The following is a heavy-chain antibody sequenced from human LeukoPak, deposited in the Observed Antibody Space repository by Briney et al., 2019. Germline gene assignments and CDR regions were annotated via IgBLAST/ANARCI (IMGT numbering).Heavy chain of an antibody. CDR3: ARQTGSGLFSLP. J-gene: IGHJ4*02. D-gene: IGHD3/OR15-3a*01. CDR1: GGSISTGSYY. V-gene: IGHV4-61*09. Sequence: SETLSLTCTVSGGSISTGSYYWNWIRQPAGKGLEWIGYIYSSGSTNYNPSLKSRVTISVDTSKNQFSLKLSSVTAADTAVYYCARQTGSGLFSLPGGQGTLVTVSS. CDR2: IYSSGST.